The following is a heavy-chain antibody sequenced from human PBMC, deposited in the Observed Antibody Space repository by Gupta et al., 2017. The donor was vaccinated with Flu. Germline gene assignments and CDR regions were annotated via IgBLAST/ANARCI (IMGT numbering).Heavy chain of an antibody. D-gene: IGHD2-2*01. CDR1: GLTFSDFE. CDR2: ITSRSSGI. Sequence: EVQLVDSGGGLVQPGGSLRLAGTAAGLTFSDFEFNWVRQAPGKGLEWVSYITSRSSGIYYADSVKGRFTMSRDNPKNSLYLQMSSLRPEDTAVYYCARDAGPTLSTSYAIDIWGPGTMVTVSS. V-gene: IGHV3-48*03. J-gene: IGHJ3*02. CDR3: ARDAGPTLSTSYAIDI.